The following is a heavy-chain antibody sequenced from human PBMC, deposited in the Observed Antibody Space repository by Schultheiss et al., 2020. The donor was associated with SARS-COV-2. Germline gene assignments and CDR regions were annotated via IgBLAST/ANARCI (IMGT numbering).Heavy chain of an antibody. CDR3: ARRTILELGYCSSTSCYRWYDYYYGMDV. D-gene: IGHD2-2*01. CDR2: IYYSGST. Sequence: SETLSLTCTVSGGSISSGGYYWSWIRQHPGKGLEWIGYIYYSGSTYYNPSLKSRVTISVDTSKNQFSLKLSSVTAADTAVYYCARRTILELGYCSSTSCYRWYDYYYGMDVWGQGTTVTVSS. CDR1: GGSISSGGYY. V-gene: IGHV4-31*03. J-gene: IGHJ6*02.